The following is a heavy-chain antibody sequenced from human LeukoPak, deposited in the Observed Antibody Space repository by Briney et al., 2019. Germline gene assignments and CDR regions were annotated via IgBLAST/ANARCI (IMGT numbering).Heavy chain of an antibody. CDR3: ARDGRRITVAGTGDD. CDR1: GYTFTSYY. Sequence: ASVKVSCKASGYTFTSYYVHWVRQAPGQGLEWLGIINPNVGSTNYAQKFQGRVTLTSDTSTSTVYVELSSLRSDDTAVYYCARDGRRITVAGTGDDWGQGTLVTVSS. J-gene: IGHJ4*02. D-gene: IGHD6-19*01. V-gene: IGHV1-46*01. CDR2: INPNVGST.